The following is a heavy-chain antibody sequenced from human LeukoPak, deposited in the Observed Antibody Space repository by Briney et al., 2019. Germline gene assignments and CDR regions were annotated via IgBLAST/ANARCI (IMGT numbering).Heavy chain of an antibody. CDR1: GGSFSGYY. D-gene: IGHD3-22*01. V-gene: IGHV4-34*01. Sequence: KPSETLSLTCAVYGGSFSGYYWSWIRQPPGKGLEWIGEINHSGSTNYNPSLKSRVTISVDTSKNQFSLKLSSVTAADTAVYYCARGGRITMTPRYYYYGMDVWGQGTTVTVSS. J-gene: IGHJ6*02. CDR2: INHSGST. CDR3: ARGGRITMTPRYYYYGMDV.